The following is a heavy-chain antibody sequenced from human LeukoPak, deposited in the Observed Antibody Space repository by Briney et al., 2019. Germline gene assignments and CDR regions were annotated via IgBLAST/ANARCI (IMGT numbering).Heavy chain of an antibody. V-gene: IGHV4-39*01. D-gene: IGHD3/OR15-3a*01. CDR1: GDSIISNIYW. CDR2: TFYTGRT. CDR3: ARRRHNFDFYDV. Sequence: SETLSLTCTVSGDSIISNIYWWDWVRLPPGKGLEWIGATFYTGRTFYSPSLKRRVTISVDTSKNQFPLDLSSATAADTAVYYCARRRHNFDFYDVWGQGTRVTVSS. J-gene: IGHJ3*01.